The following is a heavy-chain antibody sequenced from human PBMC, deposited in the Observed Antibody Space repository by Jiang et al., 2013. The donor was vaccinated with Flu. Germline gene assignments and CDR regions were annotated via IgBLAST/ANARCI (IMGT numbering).Heavy chain of an antibody. J-gene: IGHJ3*02. CDR1: GGSIGSATYY. Sequence: SGSGLVKPSETLSLTCTVSGGSIGSATYYWGCIRQPPGKGPEWISSINYSGTTFYNPSFNSRVTISVDTSKNQFSLKLSSVTAADTAVYYCARQRVTMMLNAFDIWGQGTMVTVSS. V-gene: IGHV4-39*01. CDR2: INYSGTT. CDR3: ARQRVTMMLNAFDI. D-gene: IGHD3-22*01.